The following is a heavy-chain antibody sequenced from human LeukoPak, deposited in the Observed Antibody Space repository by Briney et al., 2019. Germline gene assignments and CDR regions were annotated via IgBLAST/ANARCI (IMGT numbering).Heavy chain of an antibody. V-gene: IGHV1-18*01. CDR3: ARDVEFPSSSSWYTYYYYGMDV. D-gene: IGHD6-13*01. CDR1: GYTFTSYG. Sequence: ASVKVSCKASGYTFTSYGISWVRQAPGQGLERMRWISAYNGKTNYAQKLQGRVTMTTDTSTSTAYMELRSLRSDDTAVYYCARDVEFPSSSSWYTYYYYGMDVWGQGTTVTVSS. J-gene: IGHJ6*02. CDR2: ISAYNGKT.